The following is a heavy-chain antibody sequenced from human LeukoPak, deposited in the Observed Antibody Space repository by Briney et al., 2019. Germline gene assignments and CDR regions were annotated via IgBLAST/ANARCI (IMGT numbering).Heavy chain of an antibody. CDR3: VRGADTGYSSDS. Sequence: PGGSLRLSCAASGFSFSVFWMHWVRQAPGKGPVWVSRIKTDGSITNYADSVKGRFTISRDNAKNTLYLQMNSLRAEDTAVYYCVRGADTGYSSDSWGQGTLVTVSS. CDR2: IKTDGSIT. J-gene: IGHJ4*02. CDR1: GFSFSVFW. V-gene: IGHV3-74*01. D-gene: IGHD3-9*01.